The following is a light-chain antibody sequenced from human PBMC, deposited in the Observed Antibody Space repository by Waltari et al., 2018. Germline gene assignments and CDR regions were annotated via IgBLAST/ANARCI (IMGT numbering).Light chain of an antibody. Sequence: AIQLTQSHSSLSSSVGDKVTITCRASQGIRVDLAWYQQKPGKAPKLLIYAASTLQSGVPSRFSGSGSGTDFTLTISCLQSEDFATYYCQQYYSYPPFTFGPGTKVDIK. CDR1: QGIRVD. J-gene: IGKJ3*01. V-gene: IGKV1-6*02. CDR2: AAS. CDR3: QQYYSYPPFT.